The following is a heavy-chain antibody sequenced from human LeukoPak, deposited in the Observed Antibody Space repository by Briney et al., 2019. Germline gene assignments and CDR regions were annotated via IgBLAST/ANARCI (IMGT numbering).Heavy chain of an antibody. D-gene: IGHD2-15*01. J-gene: IGHJ4*02. CDR2: INEDGSKT. V-gene: IGHV3-7*01. CDR1: GFTFSNYW. CDR3: ARRGGHDC. Sequence: PGGSLRLSCAASGFTFSNYWMSWVRQAPGKGLEWVANINEDGSKTHYVDSVKGRFTISRDNAKNSLSLQMNSLRAEDTAVYYCARRGGHDCWGQGTLVTVSS.